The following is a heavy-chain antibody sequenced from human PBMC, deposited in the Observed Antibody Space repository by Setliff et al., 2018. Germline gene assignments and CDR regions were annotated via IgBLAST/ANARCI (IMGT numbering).Heavy chain of an antibody. Sequence: PGGSLRLSCAASGFTFSSYSMTWVRQAPGKGLEWVSSISSSGSYRYHADSVKGRFTISRDNAKNSLYMQMNSLKAEDTAVYYCARDSPSGTPPDSWGQGALVTVSS. CDR3: ARDSPSGTPPDS. V-gene: IGHV3-21*01. J-gene: IGHJ5*01. CDR2: ISSSGSYR. D-gene: IGHD1-7*01. CDR1: GFTFSSYS.